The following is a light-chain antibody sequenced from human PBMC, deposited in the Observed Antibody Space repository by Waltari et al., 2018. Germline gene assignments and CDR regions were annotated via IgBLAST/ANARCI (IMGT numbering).Light chain of an antibody. J-gene: IGKJ1*01. CDR3: QHYVRLPVS. CDR2: VAS. V-gene: IGKV3-20*01. CDR1: QSVSRS. Sequence: EIVLTQSLGTLSLSPGERATLSCRASQSVSRSLAWYQQKPVQAPRLLIYVASSRATGVPDRCSGSGSGTDFSLTISRLEPEDFAVYYCQHYVRLPVSFGQGTKVEIK.